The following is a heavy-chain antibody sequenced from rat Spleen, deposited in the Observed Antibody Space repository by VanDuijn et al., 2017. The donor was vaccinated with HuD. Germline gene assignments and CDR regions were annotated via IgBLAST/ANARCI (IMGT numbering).Heavy chain of an antibody. V-gene: IGHV2-72*01. CDR3: NRDEYKNNWGFAY. Sequence: QVQLKESGPGLMQPSETLSLTCTVSGFSLTSNGVGWVRQPLGKGLVWMGTIWAGGSTNYNSAVQSRLSISRDTSKSQVFLKLNILQTEDTAIYFCNRDEYKNNWGFAYWGQGTLVTVSS. J-gene: IGHJ3*01. CDR1: GFSLTSNG. D-gene: IGHD1-5*01. CDR2: IWAGGST.